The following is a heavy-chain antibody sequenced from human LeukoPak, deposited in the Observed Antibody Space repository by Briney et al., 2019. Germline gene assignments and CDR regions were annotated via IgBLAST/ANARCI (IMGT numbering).Heavy chain of an antibody. J-gene: IGHJ4*02. D-gene: IGHD3-22*01. CDR1: GGTFSSYA. CDR2: IIPILGIA. Sequence: GASVKVSCKASGGTFSSYAISWGRQAPGQGLEWMGRIIPILGIANYAQKFQGRVTITADKSTSTAYMELSSLRSEDTAVYYCARPIYDSSGYGGFDYWGQGTLVTVSS. CDR3: ARPIYDSSGYGGFDY. V-gene: IGHV1-69*04.